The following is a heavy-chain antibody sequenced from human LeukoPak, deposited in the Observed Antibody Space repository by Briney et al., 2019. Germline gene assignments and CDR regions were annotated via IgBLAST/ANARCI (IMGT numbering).Heavy chain of an antibody. CDR3: ANLYSSSWYAAH. Sequence: PGGSLRLSCAASGFIFSSYAMSWVRQAPGKGLEWVSAISGSGGSTYYADSVKGRFTISRDNSKNTLYLQMNSLRAEDTAVYYCANLYSSSWYAAHWGKGTLVTVSS. D-gene: IGHD6-13*01. J-gene: IGHJ4*02. CDR2: ISGSGGST. V-gene: IGHV3-23*01. CDR1: GFIFSSYA.